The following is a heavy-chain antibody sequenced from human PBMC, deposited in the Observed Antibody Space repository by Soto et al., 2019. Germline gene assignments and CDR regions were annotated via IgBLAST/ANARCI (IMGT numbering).Heavy chain of an antibody. J-gene: IGHJ4*02. V-gene: IGHV3-33*01. Sequence: GGSLRLSCAASGFTFSSYGMHWVRQAPGKGLEWVAVIWYDGSNKYYADSVKGRFTISRDNSKNTLYLQMNSLRAEDTAVYYCARGQVVVAATEGYFDYWGQGTLVTVSS. CDR1: GFTFSSYG. CDR3: ARGQVVVAATEGYFDY. CDR2: IWYDGSNK. D-gene: IGHD2-15*01.